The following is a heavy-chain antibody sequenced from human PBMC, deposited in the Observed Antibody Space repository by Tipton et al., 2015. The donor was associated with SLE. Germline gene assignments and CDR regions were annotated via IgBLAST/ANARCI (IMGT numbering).Heavy chain of an antibody. V-gene: IGHV3-30*04. CDR2: ISYDGSNK. J-gene: IGHJ4*02. CDR1: GLTFSTYS. D-gene: IGHD5-12*01. Sequence: SLRLSCAASGLTFSTYSMHWVRQAPGKGLEWVAVISYDGSNKYYADSVKGRLTISRDNSKNTLYLQMNSLRAEDSAVYYCARSLSGYDFFDYWGQGTLVTVSS. CDR3: ARSLSGYDFFDY.